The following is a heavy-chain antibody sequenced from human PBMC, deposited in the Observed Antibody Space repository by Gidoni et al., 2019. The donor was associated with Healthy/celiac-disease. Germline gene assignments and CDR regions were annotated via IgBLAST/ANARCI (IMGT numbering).Heavy chain of an antibody. V-gene: IGHV4-34*01. CDR2: INHSGST. J-gene: IGHJ4*02. CDR3: ARGMGYGERPVFDY. Sequence: QVQLQQWGAGLLKPSETLSLTCAVYGGSFSGYYWSWIRQPPGKGLEWIGEINHSGSTNYNASVKGRVTISVDTSKNQFSLKLSSVTAADTAVYYCARGMGYGERPVFDYWGQGTLVTVSS. CDR1: GGSFSGYY. D-gene: IGHD4-17*01.